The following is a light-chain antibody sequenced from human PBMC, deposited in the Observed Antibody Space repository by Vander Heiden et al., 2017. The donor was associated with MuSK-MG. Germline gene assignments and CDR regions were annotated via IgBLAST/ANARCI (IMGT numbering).Light chain of an antibody. CDR2: DAS. V-gene: IGKV1-13*02. CDR1: QGISSA. CDR3: QQFKSYPWT. J-gene: IGKJ1*01. Sequence: AIQLTQSPSSLSASVGDRVTITCRASQGISSALAWYQQKPGKAPKLLIYDASNLESGVPSRFSGSGSGTDFTLTISSLQPEDFATYYCQQFKSYPWTFGQGTKVEIK.